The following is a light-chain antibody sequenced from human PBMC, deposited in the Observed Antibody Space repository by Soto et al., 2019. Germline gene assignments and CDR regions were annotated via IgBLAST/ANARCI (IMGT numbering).Light chain of an antibody. Sequence: IVLTQSPGTLSLSPGERATLSCRASQSISSSYLAWYQQKPGQAPRLLIYAASTRATGIPDRFSGSGSETDFTLTISRLEPEDFAVYYCQQFGGSPLFTFGPGTKVDV. CDR3: QQFGGSPLFT. J-gene: IGKJ3*01. CDR2: AAS. CDR1: QSISSSY. V-gene: IGKV3-20*01.